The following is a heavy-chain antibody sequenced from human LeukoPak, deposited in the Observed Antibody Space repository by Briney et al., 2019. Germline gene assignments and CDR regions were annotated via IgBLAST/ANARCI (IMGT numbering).Heavy chain of an antibody. D-gene: IGHD3-10*01. CDR2: IKEDGSEK. Sequence: PGGSLRLSCAASGFTFSNYWMSWVRQAPGKGLEWVANIKEDGSEKYYVDSVKGRFTISRDNAKNSLYLQMNSLRAEDTAVYYRARTIRGYWGQGTLVTVSS. CDR1: GFTFSNYW. CDR3: ARTIRGY. J-gene: IGHJ4*02. V-gene: IGHV3-7*02.